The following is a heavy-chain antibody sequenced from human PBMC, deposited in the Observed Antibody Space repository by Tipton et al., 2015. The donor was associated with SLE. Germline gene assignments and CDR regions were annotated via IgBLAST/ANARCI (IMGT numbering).Heavy chain of an antibody. V-gene: IGHV4-38-2*02. D-gene: IGHD6-13*01. J-gene: IGHJ5*02. CDR2: LYHRGST. CDR1: GYSITSGGY. Sequence: TLSLTCAVFGYSITSGGYWGWIRQPPGKGLEWVGSLYHRGSTYYNPSLKSRVTISTDTSKNEIYLKLTSVTATDTAVYFCARDPYDSTWRNGWFDPWGQGTLVTVSS. CDR3: ARDPYDSTWRNGWFDP.